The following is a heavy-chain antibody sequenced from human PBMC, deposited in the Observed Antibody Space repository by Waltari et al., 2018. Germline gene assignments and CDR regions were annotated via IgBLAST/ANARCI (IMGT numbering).Heavy chain of an antibody. CDR1: GFTFSNAW. CDR2: IKSKTDGGTT. V-gene: IGHV3-15*07. J-gene: IGHJ6*02. CDR3: ARTAYENYYYYGMDV. D-gene: IGHD2-8*01. Sequence: EVQLVESGGGLVKPGGSLRLSCAASGFTFSNAWMNWVRQAPGKGLEWVGRIKSKTDGGTTDYAAPVKGRFTISRDDSKNTLYLQMNSLKTEDTAVYYCARTAYENYYYYGMDVWGQGTTVTVSS.